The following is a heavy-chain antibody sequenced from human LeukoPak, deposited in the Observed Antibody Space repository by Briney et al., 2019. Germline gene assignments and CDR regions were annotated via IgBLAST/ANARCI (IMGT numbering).Heavy chain of an antibody. CDR1: DGPFNDYY. D-gene: IGHD3-10*01. V-gene: IGHV4-4*07. CDR2: IYTSGST. Sequence: SETLSLTCTVSDGPFNDYYWSWIRQPAGKGLEWIGRIYTSGSTNYNPSLKSRVTMSVDTSKNQFSLKLSSVTAADTGVYYCARAPEYGWGSYLLYWGQGIQVTVSS. J-gene: IGHJ4*02. CDR3: ARAPEYGWGSYLLY.